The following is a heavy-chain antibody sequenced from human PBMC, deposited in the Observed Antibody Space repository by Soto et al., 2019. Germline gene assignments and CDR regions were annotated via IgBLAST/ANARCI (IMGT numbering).Heavy chain of an antibody. CDR3: ARDTGDCSSISCKPGNNWFGP. CDR1: GFTFRNYG. J-gene: IGHJ5*02. D-gene: IGHD2-2*01. CDR2: MSYDGSKQ. Sequence: HPGGSLRLSCGASGFTFRNYGMHWVRQGPGKGLEWVAIMSYDGSKQYYADSVKGRFTISRDNSKNTLYLEMNSLRAEDSAVYYCARDTGDCSSISCKPGNNWFGPWGQGTLVTVSS. V-gene: IGHV3-30*03.